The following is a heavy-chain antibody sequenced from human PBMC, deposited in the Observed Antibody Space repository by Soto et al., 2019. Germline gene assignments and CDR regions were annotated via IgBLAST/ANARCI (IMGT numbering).Heavy chain of an antibody. V-gene: IGHV3-30-3*01. CDR2: ISYDTSNK. Sequence: QVNLVESGGGVVQPGRSLRLSCAASGFTIGSYAMHWVRQAPGKGLEWVAVISYDTSNKFYADSVKGRFIISRDNSNNRLYLQMNSLRAEDTAVYYCARVAVIDLPWAVAGTWFDYWGQGTLVTVSS. D-gene: IGHD6-19*01. CDR1: GFTIGSYA. CDR3: ARVAVIDLPWAVAGTWFDY. J-gene: IGHJ4*02.